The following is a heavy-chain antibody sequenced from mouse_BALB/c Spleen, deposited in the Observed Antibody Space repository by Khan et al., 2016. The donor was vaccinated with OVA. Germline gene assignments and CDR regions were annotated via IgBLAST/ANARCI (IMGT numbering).Heavy chain of an antibody. D-gene: IGHD1-3*01. CDR2: IYPGTSDT. V-gene: IGHV1-5*01. J-gene: IGHJ3*01. CDR3: ARGGYSSFAY. CDR1: GYSFTSYL. Sequence: VQLQQSGTVLARPGASVKMSCKASGYSFTSYLIHWVKQRPGQGLEWIGDIYPGTSDTTYNQKFKDKAKLTAGTSANTAYMELSSLTNEDSAGYYCARGGYSSFAYWGQGTLVTVSA.